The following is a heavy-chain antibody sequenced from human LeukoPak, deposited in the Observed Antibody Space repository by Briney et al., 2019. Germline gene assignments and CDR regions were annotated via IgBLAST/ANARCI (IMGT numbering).Heavy chain of an antibody. CDR1: GFTFTTYS. J-gene: IGHJ6*02. CDR3: ARREGDGDYWYYYGMDV. V-gene: IGHV1-3*01. D-gene: IGHD4-17*01. Sequence: GASVKVSCKTSGFTFTTYSMHWVRQAPGERLEWMGWINAANGNTQYSQKFQGRVTITRDTSASTAYMELSSLRSEDTAVYYCARREGDGDYWYYYGMDVWGQGTTVTVSS. CDR2: INAANGNT.